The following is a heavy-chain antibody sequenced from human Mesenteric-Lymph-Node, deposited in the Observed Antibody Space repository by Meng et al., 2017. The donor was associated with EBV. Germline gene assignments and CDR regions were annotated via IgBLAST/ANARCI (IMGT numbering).Heavy chain of an antibody. Sequence: QITLKESGQTLVQPTQTLTLTCSFSGFSLNTGGVGVGWIRQPPGKALEWLALIYWDDDKRYNPSLKTRLTITKDTSKNQVVLTMTNMDPVDTATYYCAHKDDVRDGAPFDSWGQGTLVTVSS. CDR3: AHKDDVRDGAPFDS. CDR1: GFSLNTGGVG. V-gene: IGHV2-5*02. CDR2: IYWDDDK. J-gene: IGHJ4*02. D-gene: IGHD3-10*02.